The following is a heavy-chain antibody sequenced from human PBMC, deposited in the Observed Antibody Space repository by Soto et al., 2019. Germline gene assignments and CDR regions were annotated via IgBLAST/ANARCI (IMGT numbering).Heavy chain of an antibody. CDR3: ARGRYCLTGRCFPNWFDS. D-gene: IGHD2-15*01. CDR2: IYKSATT. V-gene: IGHV4-30-4*01. J-gene: IGHJ5*01. CDR1: CDAISTVDYF. Sequence: LSLTCSVSCDAISTVDYFWAWIRQPPGQALEYIGYIYKSATTYYNPSFESRVAISLDTSKNQFSLNVTSVTAADTAVYFCARGRYCLTGRCFPNWFDSWGQGTLVTVSS.